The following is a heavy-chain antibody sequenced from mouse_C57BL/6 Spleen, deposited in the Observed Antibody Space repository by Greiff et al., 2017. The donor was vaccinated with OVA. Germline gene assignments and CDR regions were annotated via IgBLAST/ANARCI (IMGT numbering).Heavy chain of an antibody. D-gene: IGHD1-1*01. V-gene: IGHV5-6*02. J-gene: IGHJ2*01. CDR2: ISSGGSYT. CDR1: GFTFSSYG. CDR3: ARHQDYGSSYDYFDY. Sequence: DVKLVESGGDLVKPGGSLKLSCAASGFTFSSYGMSWVRQTPDKRLEWVATISSGGSYTYYPDSVKGRFTISRDNAKNTLYLQMSSLKSEDTAMYYCARHQDYGSSYDYFDYWGQGTTLTVSS.